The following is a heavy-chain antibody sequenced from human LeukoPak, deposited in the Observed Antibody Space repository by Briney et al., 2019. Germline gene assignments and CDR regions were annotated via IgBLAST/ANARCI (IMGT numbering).Heavy chain of an antibody. CDR2: IYHSGST. V-gene: IGHV4-38-2*02. J-gene: IGHJ4*02. CDR3: ARDDYDIPIDY. Sequence: SETLSLTCAVSGYSISSGYYWGRIRQPPGKGLEWIGSIYHSGSTYYNPSLKSRVTISVDTSKNQFSLRLSSVTAADTAVYYCARDDYDIPIDYWGQGTLVTVSS. CDR1: GYSISSGYY. D-gene: IGHD3-9*01.